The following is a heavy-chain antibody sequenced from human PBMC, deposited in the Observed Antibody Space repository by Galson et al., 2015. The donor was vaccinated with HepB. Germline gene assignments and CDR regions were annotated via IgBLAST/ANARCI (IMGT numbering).Heavy chain of an antibody. CDR1: GGTFSTYA. D-gene: IGHD6-6*01. CDR2: IIPIFGTA. Sequence: SVKVSCKASGGTFSTYAISWVRQAPGQGLEWMGGIIPIFGTANYAQNFQDRVTVTADESTRTVYMELSSLRSEDTAVYYCASSLKGPRIAARRKYYYYALDAWAQGT. V-gene: IGHV1-69*13. CDR3: ASSLKGPRIAARRKYYYYALDA. J-gene: IGHJ5*02.